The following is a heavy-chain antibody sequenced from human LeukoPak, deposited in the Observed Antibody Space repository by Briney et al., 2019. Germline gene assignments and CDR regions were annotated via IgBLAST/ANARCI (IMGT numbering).Heavy chain of an antibody. CDR2: IYPDDSDT. D-gene: IGHD1-26*01. CDR1: GYSFTTYW. Sequence: GESLKIPWKGSGYSFTTYWIGWVRQMPGKGLEWMGIIYPDDSDTRYGPSFQGQVTISADKSISTAYLQWSSLKASDTAMYYCARLPSGKYPFDYWGQGTLVSVSS. V-gene: IGHV5-51*01. J-gene: IGHJ4*02. CDR3: ARLPSGKYPFDY.